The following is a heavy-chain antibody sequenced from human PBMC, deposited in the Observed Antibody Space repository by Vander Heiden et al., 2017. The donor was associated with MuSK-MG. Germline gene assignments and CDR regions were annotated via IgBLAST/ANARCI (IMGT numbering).Heavy chain of an antibody. CDR2: IIPIFGTA. CDR1: GGTFSSYA. Sequence: QVQLVQSGAEVKKPGSSVKVSCKASGGTFSSYAISWVRQAPGQGLEWMGGIIPIFGTANYAQKFQGRVTSTADESTSTAYMELSSLRSEDTAVYSCERDFPGLKTTLVTQPITDCCGMDVWDQVTTVTVS. V-gene: IGHV1-69*01. J-gene: IGHJ6*02. D-gene: IGHD4-17*01. CDR3: ERDFPGLKTTLVTQPITDCCGMDV.